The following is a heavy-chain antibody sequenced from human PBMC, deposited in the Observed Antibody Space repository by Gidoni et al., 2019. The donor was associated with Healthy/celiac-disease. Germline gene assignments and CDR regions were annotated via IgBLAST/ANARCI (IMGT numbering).Heavy chain of an antibody. CDR2: INAGNGNT. CDR3: ARGDWLNAFDI. V-gene: IGHV1-3*01. J-gene: IGHJ3*02. D-gene: IGHD3-9*01. Sequence: QVQLLQSGAEVKKPGASVRVSCKASGYTFTSYAMHWVRQAPGQRLEWMGWINAGNGNTKYSQNFQGRVTITRDTSASTAYMELSSLRSEDTALYYCARGDWLNAFDIWGQGTMVTVSS. CDR1: GYTFTSYA.